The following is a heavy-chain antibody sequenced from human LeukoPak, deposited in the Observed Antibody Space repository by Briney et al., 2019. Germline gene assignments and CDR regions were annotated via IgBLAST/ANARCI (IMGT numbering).Heavy chain of an antibody. J-gene: IGHJ4*02. D-gene: IGHD3-22*01. CDR1: GFPFSVSD. V-gene: IGHV3-73*01. Sequence: GGSLRLSCAASGFPFSVSDVHWVRQASGKGLQWVGRIRSKPNNYATTYGASIKGRFTISRDDSRSTAYLQMSSLKTEDTAVYFCAFAKPASHFDSRGYYYLASPLDYWGQGTLVTVSS. CDR3: AFAKPASHFDSRGYYYLASPLDY. CDR2: IRSKPNNYAT.